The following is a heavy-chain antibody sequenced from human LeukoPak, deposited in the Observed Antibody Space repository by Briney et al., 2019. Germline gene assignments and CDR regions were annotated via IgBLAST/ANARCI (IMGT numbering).Heavy chain of an antibody. CDR2: INHSGST. CDR1: GGSFSGYY. D-gene: IGHD3-22*01. V-gene: IGHV4-34*01. CDR3: ARSIRYYDSSGYYDFDY. Sequence: SETLSLTCAVYGGSFSGYYWSWIRQPPGKGLEWIGEINHSGSTNYNPSLKSRVTISVDTSKNQFSLKLSSVTATDTAVYYCARSIRYYDSSGYYDFDYWGQGTLVTVSS. J-gene: IGHJ4*02.